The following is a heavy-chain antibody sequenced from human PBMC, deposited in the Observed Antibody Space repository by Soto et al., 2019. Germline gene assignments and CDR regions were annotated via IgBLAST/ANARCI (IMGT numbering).Heavy chain of an antibody. CDR2: IYYSGST. CDR3: ARDRDSSSVDV. V-gene: IGHV4-61*01. J-gene: IGHJ6*02. CDR1: GGSVSSGSYY. D-gene: IGHD6-6*01. Sequence: QVQLQESGPGLVKPSETLSLTCTVSGGSVSSGSYYWSWIRQPPGKGLEWIGYIYYSGSTNYNPPPKSRVTISVDTSKNQFSLKLSSVTAADTAVYYCARDRDSSSVDVWGQGTTVTVSS.